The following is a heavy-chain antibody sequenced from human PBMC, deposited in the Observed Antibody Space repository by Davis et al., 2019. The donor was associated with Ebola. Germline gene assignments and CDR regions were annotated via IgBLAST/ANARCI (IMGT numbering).Heavy chain of an antibody. Sequence: ASVKVSCKASGYTFTSYDINWVLQATGQGLEWMGWMNPNSGNTGSAQKFQGRVTMIRDTCISTAYMEVSRLRSDDTAVYYCETPVVSGSYYHYFDYWGQGTLVTVSS. CDR2: MNPNSGNT. D-gene: IGHD1-26*01. V-gene: IGHV1-8*01. CDR1: GYTFTSYD. CDR3: ETPVVSGSYYHYFDY. J-gene: IGHJ4*02.